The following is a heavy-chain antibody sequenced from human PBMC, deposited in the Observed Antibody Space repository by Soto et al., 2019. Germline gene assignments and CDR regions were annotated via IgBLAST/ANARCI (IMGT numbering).Heavy chain of an antibody. V-gene: IGHV3-30*18. CDR2: ISYDGSNK. J-gene: IGHJ4*02. Sequence: GGPLRLSCAASEGTCSSYGRHWVLQAPGKGLEWVAVISYDGSNKYYADSVKGRFTISRDNSKNTLYLQMNSLRAEDTVVYYCAKEIYYGSGESLDYWGQGTLVTVSS. CDR1: EGTCSSYG. D-gene: IGHD3-10*01. CDR3: AKEIYYGSGESLDY.